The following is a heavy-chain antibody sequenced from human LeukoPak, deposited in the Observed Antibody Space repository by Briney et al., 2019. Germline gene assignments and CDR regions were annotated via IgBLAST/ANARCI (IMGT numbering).Heavy chain of an antibody. Sequence: GGSLRLSCAASGFTSSDYYMSWIRQAPGKGLEWVSCISSSGSTIYYADSVKGRFTISRDNAKNSLYLQMNSLRAEDTAVYYCARVMYYYDSSGQTYYFDYWGQGTLVTVSS. V-gene: IGHV3-11*04. CDR3: ARVMYYYDSSGQTYYFDY. D-gene: IGHD3-22*01. CDR2: ISSSGSTI. J-gene: IGHJ4*02. CDR1: GFTSSDYY.